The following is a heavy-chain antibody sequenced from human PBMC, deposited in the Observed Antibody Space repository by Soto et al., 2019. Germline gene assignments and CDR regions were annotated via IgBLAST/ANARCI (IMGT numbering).Heavy chain of an antibody. V-gene: IGHV4-39*01. CDR3: ARLVTMVRGVIGYWFDP. J-gene: IGHJ5*02. CDR2: IYFSGST. Sequence: PSETLSLTCTVSGGSISSSSYYWGWIRQPPGNWLECFVIIYFSGSTYYNSSLKSRVTISVDTSKNQFSLKLSSVTAADTAVYYCARLVTMVRGVIGYWFDPWGQGTLVTVSS. CDR1: GGSISSSSYY. D-gene: IGHD3-10*01.